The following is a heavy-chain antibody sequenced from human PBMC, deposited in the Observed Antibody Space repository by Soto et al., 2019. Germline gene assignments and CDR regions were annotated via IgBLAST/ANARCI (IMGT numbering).Heavy chain of an antibody. J-gene: IGHJ4*02. D-gene: IGHD3-3*01. CDR2: IKQDGSEK. CDR3: ARYPRQNYDFWSGSLYYFDY. CDR1: GFTLSSYW. Sequence: PGGSLRLSCAASGFTLSSYWMSWVRQAPGKGLEWVANIKQDGSEKYYVDSVKGRFTISRDNAKNSLYLQMNSLRAEDTAVYYCARYPRQNYDFWSGSLYYFDYWGQGTLVTVSS. V-gene: IGHV3-7*03.